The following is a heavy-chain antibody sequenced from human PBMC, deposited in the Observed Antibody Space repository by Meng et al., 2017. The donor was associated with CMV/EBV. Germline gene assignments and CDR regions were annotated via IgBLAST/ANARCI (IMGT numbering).Heavy chain of an antibody. CDR2: ISGSGGST. CDR3: AKDLGTYYYDSSGPPGGFDY. D-gene: IGHD3-22*01. J-gene: IGHJ4*02. Sequence: FSSFAMGWVRQAPGKGLEWVSAISGSGGSTYYAGSVTGRFTISRDNSKNTLYLQMNSLRAEDTAVYYCAKDLGTYYYDSSGPPGGFDYWGQGTLVTVSS. V-gene: IGHV3-23*01. CDR1: FSSFA.